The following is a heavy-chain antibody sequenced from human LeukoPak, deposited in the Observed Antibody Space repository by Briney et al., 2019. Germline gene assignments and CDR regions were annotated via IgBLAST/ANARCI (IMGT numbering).Heavy chain of an antibody. V-gene: IGHV1-18*01. CDR3: ASSSGGSYEDWFDP. D-gene: IGHD1-26*01. CDR2: ISAYNGNT. J-gene: IGHJ5*02. Sequence: GASVKVSCKASGYTFTSYGISWVRQAPGQGLEWMGWISAYNGNTNYAQKLQGRVTMTRDTSTSTVYMELSSLRSEDTAVYYCASSSGGSYEDWFDPWGQGTLVTVSS. CDR1: GYTFTSYG.